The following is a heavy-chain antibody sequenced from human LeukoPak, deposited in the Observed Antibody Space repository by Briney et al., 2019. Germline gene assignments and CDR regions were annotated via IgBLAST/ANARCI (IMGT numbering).Heavy chain of an antibody. Sequence: SETLSLTCAVYGGSFSGYYWSWIRQPPGKGLEWIGEINHSGSTNYNPSLKGRVTISVDTSKNQFSLKLSSVTAADTAVYYCARGTGYYGSGSYIEPNNWFDPWGQGTLVTVSS. CDR1: GGSFSGYY. CDR2: INHSGST. CDR3: ARGTGYYGSGSYIEPNNWFDP. V-gene: IGHV4-34*01. J-gene: IGHJ5*02. D-gene: IGHD3-10*01.